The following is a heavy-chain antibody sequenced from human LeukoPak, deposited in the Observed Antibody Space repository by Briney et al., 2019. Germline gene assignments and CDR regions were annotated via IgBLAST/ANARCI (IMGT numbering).Heavy chain of an antibody. D-gene: IGHD3-9*01. CDR1: GGSISSYY. CDR2: IYYSGST. V-gene: IGHV4-59*01. J-gene: IGHJ6*04. CDR3: ARDSSYYDILTGHYYYYGMDV. Sequence: PSETLSLTCTVFGGSISSYYWSWIRQPPGKGLEWIGYIYYSGSTNYNPSLKSRVTISVDTSKNQFSLKLGSVTAADTAVYYCARDSSYYDILTGHYYYYGMDVWGKGTTVTVSS.